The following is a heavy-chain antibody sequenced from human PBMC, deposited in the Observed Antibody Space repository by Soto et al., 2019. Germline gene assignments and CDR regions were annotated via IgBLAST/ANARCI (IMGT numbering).Heavy chain of an antibody. Sequence: GVSLRLSCAASGFTFRTYTMNWVRKAPGKGLEWISAIGGSGGGSAYTDYVKGRFTISRDFSKNVVFLHMSSFRVEFTAVYYCTKDRHPDAIWTSDYWGQGTLVTVYS. V-gene: IGHV3-23*01. J-gene: IGHJ4*02. CDR3: TKDRHPDAIWTSDY. D-gene: IGHD2-21*01. CDR1: GFTFRTYT. CDR2: IGGSGGGS.